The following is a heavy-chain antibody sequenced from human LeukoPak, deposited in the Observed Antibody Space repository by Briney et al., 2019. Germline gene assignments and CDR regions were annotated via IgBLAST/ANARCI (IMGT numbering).Heavy chain of an antibody. CDR1: GFTFSSYA. CDR3: ARALIAAAGLYIDY. V-gene: IGHV3-30-3*01. CDR2: ISYDGSNK. D-gene: IGHD6-13*01. Sequence: PGGSLRLSCAASGFTFSSYAMHWVRQAPGKGLEWVAVISYDGSNKYYADSVKGRFTISRDNSKNTLYLQMNSLRAEDTAVYYCARALIAAAGLYIDYWGQGTLVTVSS. J-gene: IGHJ4*02.